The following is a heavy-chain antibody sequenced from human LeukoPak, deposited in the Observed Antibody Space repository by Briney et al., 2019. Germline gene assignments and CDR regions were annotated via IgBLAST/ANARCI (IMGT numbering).Heavy chain of an antibody. V-gene: IGHV4-34*01. J-gene: IGHJ5*02. CDR3: ARVREQQASPPYNWFDP. CDR2: ISYSGDT. Sequence: SDPLSLTCGVYGGSLSGYYWSWIRQPPGKGLEWIGDISYSGDTNYNPSLKSRVTISVDTSKNQFSLKLSSVTAADTAVYYCARVREQQASPPYNWFDPWGQGTLVTVSS. D-gene: IGHD6-13*01. CDR1: GGSLSGYY.